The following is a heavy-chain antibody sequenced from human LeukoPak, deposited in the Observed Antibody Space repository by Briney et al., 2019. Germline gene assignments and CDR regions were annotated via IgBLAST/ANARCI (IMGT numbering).Heavy chain of an antibody. Sequence: KTGGSLRLSCAASGFTFSSYSMNWVRQAPGKGLEWVSSISSSSSYIYYADSVKGRFTISRDNAKNSLYLQMNSLRAEDTAVYYCARVRRGCSGYAFDYWGQGTLVTVSS. V-gene: IGHV3-21*01. D-gene: IGHD5-12*01. J-gene: IGHJ4*02. CDR1: GFTFSSYS. CDR3: ARVRRGCSGYAFDY. CDR2: ISSSSSYI.